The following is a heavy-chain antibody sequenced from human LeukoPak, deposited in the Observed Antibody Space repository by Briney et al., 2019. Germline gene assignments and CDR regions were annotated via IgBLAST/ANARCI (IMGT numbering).Heavy chain of an antibody. J-gene: IGHJ6*03. CDR2: IYTSGST. D-gene: IGHD3-10*01. Sequence: PSETLSLTCTVSGGSISSYYWSWIRQPAGKGLEWIGRIYTSGSTNYNPSLKSRVTMSVDTSKNQFSLKLSSVTAADTAVYYCARDLPPLYYYGSGSPTNMDVWGEGTTVTISS. V-gene: IGHV4-4*07. CDR1: GGSISSYY. CDR3: ARDLPPLYYYGSGSPTNMDV.